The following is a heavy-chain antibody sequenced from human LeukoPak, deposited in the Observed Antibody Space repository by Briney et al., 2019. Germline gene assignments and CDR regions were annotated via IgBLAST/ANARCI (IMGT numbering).Heavy chain of an antibody. V-gene: IGHV3-15*07. CDR1: GFTFSNAW. D-gene: IGHD3-3*01. CDR3: TTQLRFLEWLFFDY. J-gene: IGHJ4*02. CDR2: IKSKTDGGTT. Sequence: GGSLRLSCAASGFTFSNAWMNWVRQAPGKGLEWVGRIKSKTDGGTTGYAAPVKGRFTISRDDSKNTLYLQMNSLKTEDTAVYYCTTQLRFLEWLFFDYWGQGTLVTVSS.